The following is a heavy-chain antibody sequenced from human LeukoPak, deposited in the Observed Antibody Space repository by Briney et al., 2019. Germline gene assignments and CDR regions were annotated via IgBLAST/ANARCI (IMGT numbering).Heavy chain of an antibody. D-gene: IGHD2-15*01. J-gene: IGHJ5*02. Sequence: GGSLRLSCAASGFTVGTYWMSWVRQAPGKGLELVANIDRDGTTKFYLDSLEGRFTISRDNAKNSLYLQGNSLRVEDTAVYYCARDGGYCEGITCPGDLWGQGALVAVSS. V-gene: IGHV3-7*03. CDR1: GFTVGTYW. CDR2: IDRDGTTK. CDR3: ARDGGYCEGITCPGDL.